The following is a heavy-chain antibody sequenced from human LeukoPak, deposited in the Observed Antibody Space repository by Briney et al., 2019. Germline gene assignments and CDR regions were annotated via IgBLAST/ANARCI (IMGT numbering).Heavy chain of an antibody. D-gene: IGHD6-19*01. CDR2: IYYSGST. J-gene: IGHJ3*02. CDR1: GGSISGYY. Sequence: ASETLSLTCTVSGGSISGYYWSWIRQPPGKGLEWIGYIYYSGSTNYNPSLKSRVTISVDTSKNQFSLKLSSVTAADTAVYYCARRLVQSAFDIWGQGTMVTVSS. CDR3: ARRLVQSAFDI. V-gene: IGHV4-59*01.